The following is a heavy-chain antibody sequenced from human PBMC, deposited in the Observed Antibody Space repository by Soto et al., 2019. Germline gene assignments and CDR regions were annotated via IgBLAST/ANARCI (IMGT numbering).Heavy chain of an antibody. CDR3: AKGNYPEWLLFAYYGMDV. CDR1: GVTFSSYA. D-gene: IGHD3-3*01. Sequence: GGSLRLSCAASGVTFSSYAMSWVRQAPGKGLEWVLAISGSGASTYYADSVKGRFTISRDNSKNTLFLQMNRLRAEDTAIYYCAKGNYPEWLLFAYYGMDVWGQGTTVTVSS. J-gene: IGHJ6*02. V-gene: IGHV3-23*01. CDR2: ISGSGAST.